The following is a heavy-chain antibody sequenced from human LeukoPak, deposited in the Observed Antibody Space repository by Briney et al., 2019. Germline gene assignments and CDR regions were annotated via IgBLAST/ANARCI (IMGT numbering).Heavy chain of an antibody. CDR1: GGTISSSSYY. CDR3: ATSQQLVLY. Sequence: SETLSLTCTVSGGTISSSSYYWGWIRQPPGKGLEWIGSIYYSGSTYYNPSLKSRVTISVDTSKNQFPLKLSSVTAADTAVYYCATSQQLVLYWGQGTLVTVSS. V-gene: IGHV4-39*01. CDR2: IYYSGST. D-gene: IGHD6-13*01. J-gene: IGHJ4*02.